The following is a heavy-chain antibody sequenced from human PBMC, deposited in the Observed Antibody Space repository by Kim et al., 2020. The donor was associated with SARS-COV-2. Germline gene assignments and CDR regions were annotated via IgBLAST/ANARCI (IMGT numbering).Heavy chain of an antibody. V-gene: IGHV4-34*01. CDR3: ARALPLYGMDV. CDR1: GGSFSGYY. J-gene: IGHJ6*02. CDR2: INHSGST. Sequence: SETLSLTCAVYGGSFSGYYWSWIRQPPGKGLEWIGEINHSGSTNYNPSLKSRVTISVDTSKNQFSLKLSSVTAADTAVYYCARALPLYGMDVWGQGTTVTVSS.